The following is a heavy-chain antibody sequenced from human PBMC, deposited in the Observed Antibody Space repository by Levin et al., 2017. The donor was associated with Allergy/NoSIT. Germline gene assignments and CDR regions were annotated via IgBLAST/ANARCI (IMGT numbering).Heavy chain of an antibody. CDR1: GFTFNSYE. Sequence: PGGSLRLSCAASGFTFNSYEMNWVRQAPGKGLEWVSYINSSGSTIYYADSVKGRFTISRDNAKNLLYLQMNSLRAEDTAVYYCARQLGNFWSGYNYFDYWGQGTLVTVSS. J-gene: IGHJ4*02. CDR2: INSSGSTI. CDR3: ARQLGNFWSGYNYFDY. D-gene: IGHD3-3*01. V-gene: IGHV3-48*03.